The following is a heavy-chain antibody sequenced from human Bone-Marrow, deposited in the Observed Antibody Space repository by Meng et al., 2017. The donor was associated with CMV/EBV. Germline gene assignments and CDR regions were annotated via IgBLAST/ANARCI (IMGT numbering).Heavy chain of an antibody. V-gene: IGHV3-13*01. CDR3: ARQWDYGYNSLDY. D-gene: IGHD3-16*01. CDR1: GFSFSSHD. J-gene: IGHJ4*02. Sequence: GASLEISCAAAGFSFSSHDMHWVRQTPGKGLEWVSSIGSAGDRYYAGSVKGRFTISRENAKNSFSLQMNSLRVGDTAVYYCARQWDYGYNSLDYWGQGTLVTVSS. CDR2: IGSAGDR.